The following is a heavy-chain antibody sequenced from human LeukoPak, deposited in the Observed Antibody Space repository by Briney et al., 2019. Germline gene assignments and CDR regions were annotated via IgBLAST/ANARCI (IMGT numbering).Heavy chain of an antibody. CDR3: ARLGYCSSTSCYFYSDYYYGMDV. CDR1: GSTFTSYD. CDR2: MNPNSGNT. Sequence: ASVKVSCKASGSTFTSYDINWVRQATGQGLEWMGWMNPNSGNTGYAQKFQGRVTMTRNTSISTAYMELSSLRSEDTAVYYCARLGYCSSTSCYFYSDYYYGMDVWGQGTTVTVSS. D-gene: IGHD2-2*01. J-gene: IGHJ6*02. V-gene: IGHV1-8*01.